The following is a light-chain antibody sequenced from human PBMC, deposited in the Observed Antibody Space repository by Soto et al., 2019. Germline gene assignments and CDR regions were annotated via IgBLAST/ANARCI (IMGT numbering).Light chain of an antibody. CDR1: QSVSSSY. J-gene: IGKJ1*01. V-gene: IGKV3-20*01. CDR2: GAS. Sequence: EIVLTQSPGTLSLSPGERATLSCRASQSVSSSYLAWYQQKPGQAPRLLIYGASVRATGIPDRFSGSGSGTDFTLTISRLEPEDFAVFYCQQYDSSPVTFGQGTKVDVK. CDR3: QQYDSSPVT.